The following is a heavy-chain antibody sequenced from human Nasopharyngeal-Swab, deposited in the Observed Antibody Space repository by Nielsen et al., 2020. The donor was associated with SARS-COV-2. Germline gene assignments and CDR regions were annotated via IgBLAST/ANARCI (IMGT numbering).Heavy chain of an antibody. V-gene: IGHV3-9*01. CDR2: ISWNSGSI. J-gene: IGHJ3*02. CDR1: GFTFDDYA. Sequence: SLKISCAASGFTFDDYAMHWVRQAPGKGLEWVSGISWNSGSIGYADSVKGRFTISRDNAKNSLYLQMNSLRAEDTALYYCAKLLDGPSSGWYESPAFDIWGQGTMVTVSS. D-gene: IGHD6-19*01. CDR3: AKLLDGPSSGWYESPAFDI.